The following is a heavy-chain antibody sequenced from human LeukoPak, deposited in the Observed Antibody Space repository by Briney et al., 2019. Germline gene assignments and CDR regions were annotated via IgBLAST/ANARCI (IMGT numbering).Heavy chain of an antibody. CDR3: ALTTVTTYSFDY. D-gene: IGHD4-17*01. CDR1: GFTFSSYA. V-gene: IGHV3-23*01. CDR2: ISGSGGST. Sequence: GGSLRLSCAASGFTFSSYAMSWVRQAPGKGLEWVSAISGSGGSTYYADSVEGRFTISRDNSKNTLYLQMNSLRAEDTAVYYCALTTVTTYSFDYWGQGTLVTVSS. J-gene: IGHJ4*02.